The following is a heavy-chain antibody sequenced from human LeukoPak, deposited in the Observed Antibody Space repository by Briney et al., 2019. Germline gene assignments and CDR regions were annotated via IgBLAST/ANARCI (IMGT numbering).Heavy chain of an antibody. CDR2: IIPMFATT. D-gene: IGHD6-13*01. Sequence: ASVKVSCKASGYTFTGYYMHWVRQAPGQGLEWIGGIIPMFATTNSAQKFQGRVTITADDSTITAYMELTSLTSEDTAVYYCARGPYSSSWYWDYYYYYYMDVWGKGTTVTISS. CDR3: ARGPYSSSWYWDYYYYYYMDV. V-gene: IGHV1-69*13. CDR1: GYTFTGYY. J-gene: IGHJ6*03.